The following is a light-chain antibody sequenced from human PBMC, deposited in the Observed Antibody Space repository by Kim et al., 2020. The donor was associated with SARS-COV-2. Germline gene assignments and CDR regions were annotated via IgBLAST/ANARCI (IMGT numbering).Light chain of an antibody. Sequence: DVQMTQSPSSLSAAVGDRVTITCRASQHIDTSLNWYQHRPGKAPKFLIFAASTLRSGVPSRFSGSRSGTDFTLTISGLQPEDVATYFCQQSYMTPLTFGGGTKVDIK. J-gene: IGKJ4*01. CDR1: QHIDTS. CDR3: QQSYMTPLT. V-gene: IGKV1-39*01. CDR2: AAS.